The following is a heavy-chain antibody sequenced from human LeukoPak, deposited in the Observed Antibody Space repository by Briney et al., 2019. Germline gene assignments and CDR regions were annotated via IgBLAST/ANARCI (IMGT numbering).Heavy chain of an antibody. CDR1: GYSISSGYY. CDR2: VYQSGIT. V-gene: IGHV4-38-2*01. CDR3: ARRYSNSYFGY. Sequence: SETLSLTCAVSGYSISSGYYWGWIRQPPGKGLEWIGNVYQSGITYYNASLKSRVTISVDTSKNQFSLKLNSVTAADTAVYYCARRYSNSYFGYWGQGTLVTVS. D-gene: IGHD4-11*01. J-gene: IGHJ4*02.